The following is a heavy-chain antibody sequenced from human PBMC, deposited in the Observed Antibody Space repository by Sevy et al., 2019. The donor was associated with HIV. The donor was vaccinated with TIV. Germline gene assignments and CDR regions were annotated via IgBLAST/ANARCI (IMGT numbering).Heavy chain of an antibody. V-gene: IGHV1-69*13. CDR2: IIPIFGTA. CDR1: GGTFSSYA. J-gene: IGHJ4*02. CDR3: ASDVRALGLEAQRYCSGGSCYGGLGYFDY. Sequence: ASVKVSCKASGGTFSSYAISWVRQAPGQGLEWMGRIIPIFGTANYAQKFQGRVTITADESTSTAYMELSSLRSEDTAVYYCASDVRALGLEAQRYCSGGSCYGGLGYFDYWGQGTLVTVSS. D-gene: IGHD2-15*01.